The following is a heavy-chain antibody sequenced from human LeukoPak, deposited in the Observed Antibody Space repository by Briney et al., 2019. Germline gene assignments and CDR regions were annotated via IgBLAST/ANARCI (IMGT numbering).Heavy chain of an antibody. CDR1: GYTFTGYD. CDR2: MNPNSGNT. CDR3: ARVLGDILTVPNY. V-gene: IGHV1-8*01. D-gene: IGHD3-9*01. J-gene: IGHJ4*02. Sequence: ASVKVSCKASGYTFTGYDINWVRQATGQGLEWMGWMNPNSGNTGYAQKFQGRVTMTRNTSISTAYMELSSLRSEDTAVYYCARVLGDILTVPNYWGQGTLVTVSS.